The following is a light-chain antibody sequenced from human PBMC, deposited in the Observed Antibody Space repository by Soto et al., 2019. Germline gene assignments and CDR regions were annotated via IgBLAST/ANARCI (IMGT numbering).Light chain of an antibody. CDR3: QQYGNSLPWT. V-gene: IGKV3-20*01. CDR2: GAS. Sequence: EIVLTQSPGTLSLSPGERATLSCRASQGINSVYLAWYQQKPGQAPRLLIYGASSRATGIPDRFSGSGSGTDLTLTISRLEPEDFAVYYCQQYGNSLPWTFGQGTRVEIK. J-gene: IGKJ1*01. CDR1: QGINSVY.